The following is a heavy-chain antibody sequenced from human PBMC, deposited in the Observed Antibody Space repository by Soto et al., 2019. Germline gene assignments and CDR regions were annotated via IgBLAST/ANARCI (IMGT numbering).Heavy chain of an antibody. CDR2: IYRNDDE. CDR1: GFSLTTSGVG. Sequence: QITLKESGPTLVKPTETLTLTCTFSGFSLTTSGVGVGWIRQPPGKALEWLALIYRNDDERYSPSLKSRLTITKDTSKNQVVLKMTNMDPVDTATYYCAHNIDYDSRRYYSSPYFDYWGQGTLVTVSS. D-gene: IGHD3-22*01. CDR3: AHNIDYDSRRYYSSPYFDY. J-gene: IGHJ4*02. V-gene: IGHV2-5*01.